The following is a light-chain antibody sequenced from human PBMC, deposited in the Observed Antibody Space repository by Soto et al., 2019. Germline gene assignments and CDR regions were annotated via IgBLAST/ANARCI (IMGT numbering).Light chain of an antibody. J-gene: IGLJ3*02. V-gene: IGLV2-14*01. CDR3: SSYTSDSTLV. CDR1: SSDVGGHNY. CDR2: EVN. Sequence: QSVLTQPASVSGSPGQSITISCTGTSSDVGGHNYVSWFQQHPGKAPKLIIYEVNNRPSGISYRFSGSKSGNTASLTISGLQPEDEADYYCSSYTSDSTLVFGGGTQLTVL.